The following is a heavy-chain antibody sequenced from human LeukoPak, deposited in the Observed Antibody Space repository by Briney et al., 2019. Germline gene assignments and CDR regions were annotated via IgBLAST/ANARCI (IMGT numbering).Heavy chain of an antibody. CDR3: ARMYYFDSGSDNWFDP. J-gene: IGHJ5*02. Sequence: ASVKVSCKASGYTFTSYDINWVRQATGQGLEWMGWMNPNSGNTGYAQKFQGRVTMTRNTSISTAYMELSSPRSEDTAVYYCARMYYFDSGSDNWFDPWGQGTLVTVSS. CDR1: GYTFTSYD. D-gene: IGHD3-10*01. CDR2: MNPNSGNT. V-gene: IGHV1-8*01.